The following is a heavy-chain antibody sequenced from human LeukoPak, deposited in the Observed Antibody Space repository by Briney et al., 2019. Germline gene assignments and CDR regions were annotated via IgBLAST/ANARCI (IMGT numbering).Heavy chain of an antibody. D-gene: IGHD4-17*01. CDR2: ISYSGTT. V-gene: IGHV4-59*08. CDR1: GGSISSYY. Sequence: PSETLSLTCSVSGGSISSYYWSWIRQPPEKGLEWIGYISYSGTTNYNPSLKSRVAISVDTSKNQFSLKLSSVTAADTAVFYCARQGYADFSPRPFDYWGQGTLVTVSS. CDR3: ARQGYADFSPRPFDY. J-gene: IGHJ4*02.